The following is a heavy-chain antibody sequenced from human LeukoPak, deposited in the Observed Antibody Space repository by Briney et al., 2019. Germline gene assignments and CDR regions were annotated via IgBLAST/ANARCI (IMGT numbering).Heavy chain of an antibody. Sequence: GGSLRLSCAASGFTVSSNYMSWVRQAPGKGLEWVSVIYNGGSTYYADSVKGRFTISRHNSKNTLYLQMNSLRAEDTAVYYCARDLWRFPRLYGMDVWGQGTTVTVSS. CDR3: ARDLWRFPRLYGMDV. CDR1: GFTVSSNY. D-gene: IGHD3-10*01. J-gene: IGHJ6*02. V-gene: IGHV3-53*04. CDR2: IYNGGST.